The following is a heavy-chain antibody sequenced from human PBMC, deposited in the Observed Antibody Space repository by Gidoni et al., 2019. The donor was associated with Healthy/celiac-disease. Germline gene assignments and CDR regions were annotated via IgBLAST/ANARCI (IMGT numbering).Heavy chain of an antibody. CDR3: ARVRTYYASSGYYSP. V-gene: IGHV3-20*01. Sequence: EVQLVESGGGVVRPGGSLRLYCAASGFTVDDYGMSWVRQAPGKGLECVSGINWNGGSTGYADSVKGRFTISRDNAKNSLYLQMNSLRAEDTALYHCARVRTYYASSGYYSPWGQGTLVTVSS. D-gene: IGHD3-22*01. CDR1: GFTVDDYG. CDR2: INWNGGST. J-gene: IGHJ5*02.